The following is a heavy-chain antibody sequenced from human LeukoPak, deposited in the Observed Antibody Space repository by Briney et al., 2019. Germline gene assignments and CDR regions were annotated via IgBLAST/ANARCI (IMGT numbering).Heavy chain of an antibody. Sequence: KPSETLSLTCAVYGGSFSDYYWSWIRQPPGKGLEWIGEFNHIGSTNYNPSLKTRVTISVDTSKNQFSLKLHSVTAADPAVLYCARGRYSSSRDFDIWGQGTMVTVSS. V-gene: IGHV4-34*01. CDR1: GGSFSDYY. D-gene: IGHD3-9*01. CDR3: ARGRYSSSRDFDI. CDR2: FNHIGST. J-gene: IGHJ3*02.